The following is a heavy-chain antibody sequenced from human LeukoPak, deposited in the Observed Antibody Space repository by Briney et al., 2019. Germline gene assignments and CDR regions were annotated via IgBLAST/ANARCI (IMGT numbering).Heavy chain of an antibody. J-gene: IGHJ6*03. V-gene: IGHV1-69*06. CDR1: GGTFSSYA. Sequence: SVKVSCKASGGTFSSYAISWVRQAPGQGLEWMGRIIPIFGTANYARKFQGRVTITADKSTSTAYMEPSSLRSEDTAVYYCAAGLPIYYYYYYMDVWGKGTTVTVSS. CDR3: AAGLPIYYYYYYMDV. CDR2: IIPIFGTA. D-gene: IGHD3-9*01.